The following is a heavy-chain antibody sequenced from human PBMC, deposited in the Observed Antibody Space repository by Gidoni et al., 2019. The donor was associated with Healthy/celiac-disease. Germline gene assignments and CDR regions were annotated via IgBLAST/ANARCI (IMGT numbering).Heavy chain of an antibody. J-gene: IGHJ4*02. CDR2: ISGSGGSK. V-gene: IGHV3-23*01. CDR1: GFTFCSDA. CDR3: AKAARRRFGGGYFDY. D-gene: IGHD3-16*01. Sequence: VHLFESGGGLVQPGGSLRLSCAASGFTFCSDAMSWVRQAPGKGREWVSAISGSGGSKYYADSVKGRFTISRDNSKNTLYLQMNSLRAEDTAVYYCAKAARRRFGGGYFDYWGQGTLVTVSS.